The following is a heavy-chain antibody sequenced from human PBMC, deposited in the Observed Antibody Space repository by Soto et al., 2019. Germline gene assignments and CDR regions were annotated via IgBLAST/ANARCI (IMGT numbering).Heavy chain of an antibody. CDR2: INPDSGGT. Sequence: QVQLVQSGAEVKKPGASVKVSCKASGYMFTGYYMHWVRQAPGQGLEWMGWINPDSGGTNYAQKFQGRVTMTRDTSNSTAFMELNRLRFDDTAVYYCARASWGGSYYYYMDVWGKGTTVTVSS. J-gene: IGHJ6*03. V-gene: IGHV1-2*02. CDR1: GYMFTGYY. D-gene: IGHD3-16*01. CDR3: ARASWGGSYYYYMDV.